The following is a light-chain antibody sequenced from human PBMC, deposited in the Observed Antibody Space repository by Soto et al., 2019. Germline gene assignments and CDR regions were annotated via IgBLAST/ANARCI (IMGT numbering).Light chain of an antibody. CDR1: NIGRKS. CDR3: QVWDSSSDHVV. V-gene: IGLV3-21*04. Sequence: SYELTQPPSVSVAPGKTARITCGGNNIGRKSVHWYQQKPGQAPVLVIYYDSDRPSGLPERFSGSNSGNTATLTISRVEAGYEADYYCQVWDSSSDHVVFGGGTKLTVL. J-gene: IGLJ2*01. CDR2: YDS.